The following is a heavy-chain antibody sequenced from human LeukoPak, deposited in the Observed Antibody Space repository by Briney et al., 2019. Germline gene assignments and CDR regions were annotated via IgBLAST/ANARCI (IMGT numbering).Heavy chain of an antibody. V-gene: IGHV3-9*01. D-gene: IGHD5-12*01. CDR3: AKDMAVATRVGFSSPFDY. CDR1: GFTFDDYA. CDR2: ISWNSGSI. J-gene: IGHJ4*02. Sequence: PGGSLRLSCAASGFTFDDYAMHWVRQAPGKGLEWVPGISWNSGSIGYADSVKGRFTISRDNAKNSLYLQMNSLRAEDTALYYCAKDMAVATRVGFSSPFDYWGQGTLVTVSS.